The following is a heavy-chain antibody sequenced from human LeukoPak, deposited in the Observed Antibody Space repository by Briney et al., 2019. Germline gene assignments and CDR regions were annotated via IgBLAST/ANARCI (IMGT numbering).Heavy chain of an antibody. Sequence: GGSLRLSCAASGFTFSSYGMHWVRQAPGKGLEWVAVISYDGSNKYYADSVKGRFTISRDNSKNTLYLQMNSLRAEDTAVYYCAKERPAAAEIPYYFDYWGQGTLVTVSS. D-gene: IGHD6-13*01. CDR3: AKERPAAAEIPYYFDY. CDR1: GFTFSSYG. V-gene: IGHV3-30*18. CDR2: ISYDGSNK. J-gene: IGHJ4*02.